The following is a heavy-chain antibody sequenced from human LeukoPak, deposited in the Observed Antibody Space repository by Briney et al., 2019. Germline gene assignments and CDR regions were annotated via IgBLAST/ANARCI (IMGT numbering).Heavy chain of an antibody. V-gene: IGHV5-51*01. CDR3: ARRFCSGGSCQDWFDP. CDR1: GYSFTNYW. D-gene: IGHD2-15*01. Sequence: GESLKIPCKGSGYSFTNYWIGWVRQMPGKGLEWMGIIHPDDSDTRYSPSFQGHVTISADKSISTAYLQWSSLKASDTAMYYCARRFCSGGSCQDWFDPWGQGTLVTVSS. J-gene: IGHJ5*02. CDR2: IHPDDSDT.